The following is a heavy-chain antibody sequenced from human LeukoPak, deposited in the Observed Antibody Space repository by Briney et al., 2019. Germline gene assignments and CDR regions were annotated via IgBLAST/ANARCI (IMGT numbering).Heavy chain of an antibody. V-gene: IGHV1-46*01. Sequence: GASVKASCKASGFTFTSYYMHWVRQAPGQGLEWMGLSNPSGVGTTYAQKFQGRVTMARDMSTSTVYMELSGLRSEDTAVYYCVREGPFGAVKAFEDWGQGTLVTVSS. CDR1: GFTFTSYY. J-gene: IGHJ4*02. CDR2: SNPSGVGT. CDR3: VREGPFGAVKAFED. D-gene: IGHD3-3*01.